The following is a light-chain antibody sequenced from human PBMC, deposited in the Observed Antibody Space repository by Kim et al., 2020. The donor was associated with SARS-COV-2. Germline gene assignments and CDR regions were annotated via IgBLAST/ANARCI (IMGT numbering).Light chain of an antibody. CDR1: SSDVGGYNY. CDR2: DVN. J-gene: IGLJ1*01. Sequence: GQSITISCSGTSSDVGGYNYVSWYQLHPGKAPKLMIYDVNKRPSGVSNRFSGSKSGNTASLTISGLQAEDEADYYCSSYTTSNTYVFASGTKVTVL. V-gene: IGLV2-14*03. CDR3: SSYTTSNTYV.